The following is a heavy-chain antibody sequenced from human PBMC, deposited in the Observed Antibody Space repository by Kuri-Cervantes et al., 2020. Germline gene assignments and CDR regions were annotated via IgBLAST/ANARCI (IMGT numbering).Heavy chain of an antibody. CDR3: TRGSDPGIAVAGTDTLGPQFDY. J-gene: IGHJ4*02. CDR1: GGSLCGYY. V-gene: IGHV4-59*12. D-gene: IGHD6-19*01. Sequence: SQTLSLTCAFYGGSLCGYYWSWIRQPPGKGLEWIGYIYYKGSTNYNPSLKSRVTISVDTYKNQFSLKLSSVTAADTAVYYCTRGSDPGIAVAGTDTLGPQFDYWGQGTLVTVSS. CDR2: IYYKGST.